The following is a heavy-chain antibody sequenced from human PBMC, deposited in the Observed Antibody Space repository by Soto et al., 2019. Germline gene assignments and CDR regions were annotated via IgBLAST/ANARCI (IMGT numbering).Heavy chain of an antibody. CDR1: GFTFSSYG. D-gene: IGHD3-10*01. CDR2: IWYDGSNK. CDR3: ASSGNYYGSGSYYPHYYYYYGMDV. J-gene: IGHJ6*02. V-gene: IGHV3-33*01. Sequence: QVQLVESGGGVVQPGRSLRLSCAASGFTFSSYGMHWVRQAPGKGLEWVAVIWYDGSNKYYADSVKGRFTISRDNSKNMLYLQINSLRAEDTGVYYCASSGNYYGSGSYYPHYYYYYGMDVWGQGTTVTVSS.